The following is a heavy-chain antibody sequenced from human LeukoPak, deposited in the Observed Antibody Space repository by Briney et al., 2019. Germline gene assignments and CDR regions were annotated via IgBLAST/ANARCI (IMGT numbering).Heavy chain of an antibody. CDR2: IYSGDTT. V-gene: IGHV3-53*01. J-gene: IGHJ6*02. CDR1: GFTVSSSY. Sequence: GGSLRLSCAASGFTVSSSYMSWVRQAPGKGLEWVSVIYSGDTTYHADSVKGRFTISRDNSKNTLYLQMNSLRAEDTAVYYCAVVVAAIPPYGMDVWGQGTTVTVSS. D-gene: IGHD2-21*02. CDR3: AVVVAAIPPYGMDV.